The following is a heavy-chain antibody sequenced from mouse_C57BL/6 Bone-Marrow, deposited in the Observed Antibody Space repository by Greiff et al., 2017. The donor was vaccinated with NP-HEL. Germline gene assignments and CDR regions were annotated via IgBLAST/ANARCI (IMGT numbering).Heavy chain of an antibody. CDR1: GFTFSDYY. CDR3: ARHYDYYGSSFYAMDY. D-gene: IGHD1-1*01. V-gene: IGHV5-12*01. J-gene: IGHJ4*01. CDR2: ISNGGGST. Sequence: DVMLVESGGGLVQPGGSLKLSCAASGFTFSDYYMYWVRQTPEKRLEWVAYISNGGGSTYYPDTVKGRFTISRDNAKNTLYLQMSRLKSEDTAMYYCARHYDYYGSSFYAMDYWGQGTSVTVSS.